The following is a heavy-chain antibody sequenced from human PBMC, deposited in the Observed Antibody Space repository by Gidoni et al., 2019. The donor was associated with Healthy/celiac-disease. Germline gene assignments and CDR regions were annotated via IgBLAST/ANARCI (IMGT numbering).Heavy chain of an antibody. CDR1: GFTFSSYG. CDR2: ISYDGSNK. J-gene: IGHJ4*02. V-gene: IGHV3-30*18. D-gene: IGHD2-21*02. Sequence: QVQLVESGGGVVQPGRSLRLSCAASGFTFSSYGMHWVRQAPGKGLEWVAVISYDGSNKYYADSVKGRFTISRDNSKNTLYLQMNSLRAEDTAVYYCAKDGFYCGGDCYPLDYWGQGTLVTVSS. CDR3: AKDGFYCGGDCYPLDY.